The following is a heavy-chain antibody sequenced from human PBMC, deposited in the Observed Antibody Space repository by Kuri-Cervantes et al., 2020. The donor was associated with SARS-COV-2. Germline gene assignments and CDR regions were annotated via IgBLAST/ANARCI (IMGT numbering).Heavy chain of an antibody. D-gene: IGHD6-6*01. CDR3: ARDPPYSSTYDFDY. J-gene: IGHJ4*02. V-gene: IGHV3-7*01. CDR2: IKQDGSEK. CDR1: GFTFSSYW. Sequence: GGSLRLSCAASGFTFSSYWMRWVHQAPGKGLEWVANIKQDGSEKYYVDSVKGRFTISRDNAKYSLYLQMNSLRTADTAVYYCARDPPYSSTYDFDYWGQGTLVTVSS.